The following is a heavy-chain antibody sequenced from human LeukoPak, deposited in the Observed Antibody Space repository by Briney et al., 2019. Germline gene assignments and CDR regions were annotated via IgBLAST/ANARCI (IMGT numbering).Heavy chain of an antibody. J-gene: IGHJ4*02. V-gene: IGHV3-23*01. CDR2: IIGSGTNT. D-gene: IGHD6-19*01. CDR3: PTDVSTRYSSGWFSDY. Sequence: GGSLRLSCAASGFTFSSYAMSWVRQAPGKGLEWVSAIIGSGTNTYYADSVKGRFTISRDNSKNTLYLQMNSLRAEDAAVYFCPTDVSTRYSSGWFSDYWGQGTLVTVSS. CDR1: GFTFSSYA.